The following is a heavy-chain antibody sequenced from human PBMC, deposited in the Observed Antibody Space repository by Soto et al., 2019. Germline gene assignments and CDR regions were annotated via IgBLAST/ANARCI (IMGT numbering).Heavy chain of an antibody. Sequence: QITLKESGPTLVKPTQTLTLTCTFSGFSLSSSGVGVGWIRQPPGKALEWLALIYWDDDKRYSPSLRSRLTITKDTSKNQVVRTMTNMDPVDTATYYCAHRQGAPWRFDPWGQGTLVTVSS. J-gene: IGHJ5*02. V-gene: IGHV2-5*02. CDR2: IYWDDDK. CDR1: GFSLSSSGVG. D-gene: IGHD3-16*01. CDR3: AHRQGAPWRFDP.